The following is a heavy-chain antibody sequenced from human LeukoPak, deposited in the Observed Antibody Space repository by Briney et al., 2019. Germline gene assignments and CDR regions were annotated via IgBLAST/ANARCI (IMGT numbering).Heavy chain of an antibody. Sequence: GGSLRLSCAASGFTFSSYGMHWVRQAPGKGLEWVAFIRYDGSNKYYADSVKGRFTISRDNSKNTLYLQMNSLRAEDTAVYYCAGGSYHNEYFQHWGQGTLVTVSS. CDR2: IRYDGSNK. CDR1: GFTFSSYG. CDR3: AGGSYHNEYFQH. J-gene: IGHJ1*01. V-gene: IGHV3-30*02. D-gene: IGHD1-26*01.